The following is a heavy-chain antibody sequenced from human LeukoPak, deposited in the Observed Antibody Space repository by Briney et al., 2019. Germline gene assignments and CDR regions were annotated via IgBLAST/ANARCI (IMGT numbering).Heavy chain of an antibody. Sequence: GDSLNISCKGSGYSFTSYWIGWVRQMPGKGLEWVWIIYPGDSDTIYSPSFQGHVTISSDQSLSTAYLQWSSLKASDTAMYYCARLLWFGEYHFDYWGQGTLATVSS. CDR3: ARLLWFGEYHFDY. CDR1: GYSFTSYW. V-gene: IGHV5-51*01. J-gene: IGHJ4*02. CDR2: IYPGDSDT. D-gene: IGHD3-10*01.